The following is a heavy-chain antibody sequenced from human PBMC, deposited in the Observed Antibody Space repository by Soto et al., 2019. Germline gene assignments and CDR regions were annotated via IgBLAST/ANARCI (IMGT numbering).Heavy chain of an antibody. Sequence: GASVKVSCKASGYTFTSYGISWVRQAPGQGLEWMGWISAYNGNTNYAQKLQGRVTMTTDTSTSTAYMELRSLRSDDTAVYYCARDAPLWNYRTSWFDPWGQGTLVTVAS. J-gene: IGHJ5*02. CDR1: GYTFTSYG. V-gene: IGHV1-18*01. CDR2: ISAYNGNT. CDR3: ARDAPLWNYRTSWFDP. D-gene: IGHD1-7*01.